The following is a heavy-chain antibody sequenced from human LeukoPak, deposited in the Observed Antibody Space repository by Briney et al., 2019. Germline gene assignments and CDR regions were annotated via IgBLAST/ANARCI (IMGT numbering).Heavy chain of an antibody. Sequence: SETLSLTCTVSGGSISSYYWSWIRQPPGKGREGIGYIYYSGSTNYNLSLKSRVTISVDTSKNQFSLKLSSVTAADTAVYYCARGGDSSGYYFNWGQGTLVTVSS. CDR2: IYYSGST. V-gene: IGHV4-59*01. J-gene: IGHJ4*02. D-gene: IGHD3-22*01. CDR1: GGSISSYY. CDR3: ARGGDSSGYYFN.